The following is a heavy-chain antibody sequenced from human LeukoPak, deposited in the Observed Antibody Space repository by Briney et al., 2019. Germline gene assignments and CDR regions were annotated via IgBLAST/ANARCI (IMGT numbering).Heavy chain of an antibody. CDR2: ISSSSSYI. V-gene: IGHV3-21*04. Sequence: GGSLRLSCAASGFTFSSYSMNWVRQTPGKGLEWVSSISSSSSYIYYADSVKGRFTISRDNSKNTLYLQMNSLRAEDTAVYYCAKDLTYYYDSSGYMGYYYGMDVWGQGTTVTVSS. J-gene: IGHJ6*02. CDR3: AKDLTYYYDSSGYMGYYYGMDV. CDR1: GFTFSSYS. D-gene: IGHD3-22*01.